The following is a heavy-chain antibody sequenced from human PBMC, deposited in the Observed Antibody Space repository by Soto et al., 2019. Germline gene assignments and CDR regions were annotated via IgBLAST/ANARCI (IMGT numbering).Heavy chain of an antibody. D-gene: IGHD3-16*01. Sequence: QPGGSLRLSCAASGFSVSSNYMTWVRQAPGKGLEWVSAVYRDGNTYYADSVKGRFTVSRDNSKNMLYLQMNSLRPEDTAVYYCAAGGAVSGYYYYYGMDVWGQGTTVTAP. V-gene: IGHV3-53*01. CDR3: AAGGAVSGYYYYYGMDV. J-gene: IGHJ6*02. CDR2: VYRDGNT. CDR1: GFSVSSNY.